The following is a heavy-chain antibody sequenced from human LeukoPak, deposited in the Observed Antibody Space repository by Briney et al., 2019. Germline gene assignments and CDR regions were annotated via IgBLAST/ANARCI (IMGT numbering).Heavy chain of an antibody. J-gene: IGHJ4*02. CDR2: IYYSGST. CDR3: ARAKGGWSFDY. CDR1: GGSISSYY. Sequence: SETLSLTCTVSGGSISSYYWSWIRQPPGKGLEWIGYIYYSGSTNYNPSLKSRVTISVDTSKNQFSLKLSSVTAADTAAYYCARAKGGWSFDYWGQGTLVTVSS. V-gene: IGHV4-59*01. D-gene: IGHD6-19*01.